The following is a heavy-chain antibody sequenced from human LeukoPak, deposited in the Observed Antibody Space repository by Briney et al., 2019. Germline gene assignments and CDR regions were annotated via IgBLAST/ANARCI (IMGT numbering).Heavy chain of an antibody. CDR1: GFTFSSYA. CDR3: ARIDYGVYYFDY. J-gene: IGHJ4*02. V-gene: IGHV3-30-3*01. Sequence: PGRSLRLSCAASGFTFSSYAMHWVRQAPGKGLEWVAVISYDGSNKYYADSVKGRFTISRDNSKNTLYLQMNSLRAEDTAVYYCARIDYGVYYFDYWGQGTLVTVSS. D-gene: IGHD4-17*01. CDR2: ISYDGSNK.